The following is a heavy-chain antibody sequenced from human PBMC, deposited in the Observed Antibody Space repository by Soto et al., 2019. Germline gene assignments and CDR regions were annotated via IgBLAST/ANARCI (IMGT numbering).Heavy chain of an antibody. D-gene: IGHD3-22*01. J-gene: IGHJ5*02. Sequence: GGPLKPSCTASGFTFSNAWMTWFRQAPGKGLEWVGRIKSKTDGGTTDYAAPVKGRFTISRDDSKNTMYLQMNSLKTEDTAVYYCTIPRGPMIRPWGQGT. CDR2: IKSKTDGGTT. CDR3: TIPRGPMIRP. CDR1: GFTFSNAW. V-gene: IGHV3-15*01.